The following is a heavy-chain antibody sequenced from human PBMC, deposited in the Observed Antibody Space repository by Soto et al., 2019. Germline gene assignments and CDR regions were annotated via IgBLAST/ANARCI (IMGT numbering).Heavy chain of an antibody. Sequence: SATLSLTCAVYGGSFSGYYWSWIRQPPGKGLEWIGEINHSGSTNYNPSLKSRVTISVDTSKNQFSLKLSSVTAADTAVYYCARGVVVVPASPYYFDYWGQGTLVTVSS. CDR1: GGSFSGYY. CDR3: ARGVVVVPASPYYFDY. J-gene: IGHJ4*02. CDR2: INHSGST. V-gene: IGHV4-34*01. D-gene: IGHD2-2*01.